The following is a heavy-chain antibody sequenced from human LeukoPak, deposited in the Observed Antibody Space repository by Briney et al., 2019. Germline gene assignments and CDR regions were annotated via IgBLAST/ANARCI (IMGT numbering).Heavy chain of an antibody. V-gene: IGHV3-7*04. J-gene: IGHJ4*02. CDR2: MNQLGNEK. Sequence: GGSLRLSCAASTFTFSNYWMSWVRQAPGKGLEWVAYMNQLGNEKNYLDSVKGRFTISRDNAKNSLYLQMTRLRAEDTAVYYCARGTYYYEFWGQGTLVTVSS. CDR3: ARGTYYYEF. D-gene: IGHD3-16*01. CDR1: TFTFSNYW.